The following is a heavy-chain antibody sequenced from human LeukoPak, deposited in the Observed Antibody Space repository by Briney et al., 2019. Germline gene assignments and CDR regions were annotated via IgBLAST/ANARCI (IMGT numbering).Heavy chain of an antibody. CDR2: INHSGST. Sequence: SETLSLTCAVYGGSFSGYYWSWIRQPPGKGLEWIGEINHSGSTNYNPSLKSRVTISVDTSKNQFSLEVRSVTAADTAVYYCARETLAFKIYSYDGPLRGPFDSWGQGTLVTVSS. V-gene: IGHV4-34*01. CDR1: GGSFSGYY. CDR3: ARETLAFKIYSYDGPLRGPFDS. D-gene: IGHD3-22*01. J-gene: IGHJ4*02.